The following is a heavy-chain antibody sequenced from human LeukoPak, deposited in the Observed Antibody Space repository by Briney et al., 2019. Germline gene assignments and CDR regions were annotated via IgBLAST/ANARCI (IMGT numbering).Heavy chain of an antibody. Sequence: GGSLRLSCAASGFTFRDYYMSWIRQAPGKGLEWVSYISVSGSTRHYADSVKGRFTISRDNAKNSLYLQMNSLRAEDTAVYYCARDRSRLTLNWNFDLWGRGTLVTASS. J-gene: IGHJ2*01. CDR2: ISVSGSTR. D-gene: IGHD4-23*01. V-gene: IGHV3-11*01. CDR1: GFTFRDYY. CDR3: ARDRSRLTLNWNFDL.